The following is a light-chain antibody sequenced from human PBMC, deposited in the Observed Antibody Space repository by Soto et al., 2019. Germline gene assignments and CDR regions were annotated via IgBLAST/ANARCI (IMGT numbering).Light chain of an antibody. CDR2: GSR. CDR1: SSNIGAGHD. Sequence: QSVLTQPPSVSGAPGQRVTISCTGSSSNIGAGHDVHWYQQLPGSAPKLLIYGSRNRPSGVPDRFSGSRSGTSASLAITGLQAEDEADYYCQSYDSSLSAHYVFGTGTKVNVL. J-gene: IGLJ1*01. V-gene: IGLV1-40*01. CDR3: QSYDSSLSAHYV.